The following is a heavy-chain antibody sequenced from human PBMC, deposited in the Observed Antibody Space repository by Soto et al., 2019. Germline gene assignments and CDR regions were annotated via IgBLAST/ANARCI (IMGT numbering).Heavy chain of an antibody. CDR1: GFTFSTYA. J-gene: IGHJ6*02. V-gene: IGHV3-30-3*01. D-gene: IGHD3-9*01. CDR3: ARDLYGTGSMDV. CDR2: ISYDGNNE. Sequence: QVQLVESGGGVVQPGRSLRLSCAASGFTFSTYAMHWVRQAPGKGLEWLAVISYDGNNEYYAESVKGRFTISRDNSKNTLYLQMNSLRTEDTAVYYCARDLYGTGSMDVWGQGTTVTVSS.